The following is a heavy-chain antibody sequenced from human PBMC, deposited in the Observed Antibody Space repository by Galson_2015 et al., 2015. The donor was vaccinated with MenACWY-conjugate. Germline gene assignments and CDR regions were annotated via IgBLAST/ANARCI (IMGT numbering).Heavy chain of an antibody. CDR2: IKSQSDGGKT. J-gene: IGHJ6*03. D-gene: IGHD2-21*01. Sequence: SLRLSCAGSACTFSNAYMSWVRQAPGKGLEWVGRIKSQSDGGKTDYAAPVKGRFTISRDDLKNTLYLQMNSLKIEDTAVYYCTTHKPDSWGGLLFHYYMDVWGKGTTVTVSS. CDR1: ACTFSNAY. CDR3: TTHKPDSWGGLLFHYYMDV. V-gene: IGHV3-15*01.